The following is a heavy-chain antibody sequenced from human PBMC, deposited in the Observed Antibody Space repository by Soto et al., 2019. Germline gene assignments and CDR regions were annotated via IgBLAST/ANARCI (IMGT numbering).Heavy chain of an antibody. CDR1: GFTFSSYG. CDR2: IWYDGSNK. Sequence: GGSLRLSCAASGFTFSSYGMHWVRKAPGKGLVWVAVIWYDGSNKYYADSVKGRFTISRDNSKNTLYLQMNSLRAEDTAVYYCASGYCTNGVCYDNDAFDIWGQGTMVTVSS. CDR3: ASGYCTNGVCYDNDAFDI. D-gene: IGHD2-8*01. V-gene: IGHV3-33*01. J-gene: IGHJ3*02.